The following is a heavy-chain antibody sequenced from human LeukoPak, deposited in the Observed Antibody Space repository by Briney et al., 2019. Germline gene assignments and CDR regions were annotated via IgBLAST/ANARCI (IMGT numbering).Heavy chain of an antibody. CDR3: ARGFWTGVEY. Sequence: GGSLRLSCAASGFTFSRHWMHWVRQAPGKGLVWVSRIKEDGTYTSYVDSVKGRFTMSRDNARNTLYLEMNSLRAEDTAVYYCARGFWTGVEYWGQGALVTVSS. V-gene: IGHV3-74*01. CDR2: IKEDGTYT. D-gene: IGHD3/OR15-3a*01. J-gene: IGHJ4*02. CDR1: GFTFSRHW.